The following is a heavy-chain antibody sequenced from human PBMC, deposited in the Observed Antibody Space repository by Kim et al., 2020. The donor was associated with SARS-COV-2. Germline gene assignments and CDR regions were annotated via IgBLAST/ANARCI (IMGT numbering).Heavy chain of an antibody. J-gene: IGHJ4*02. D-gene: IGHD3-22*01. CDR3: ARGVWYYDSSGPFDY. Sequence: AKGRFPNTSDNSKNTLYLQMNSLRAEDTAVYYCARGVWYYDSSGPFDYWGQGTLVTVSS. V-gene: IGHV3-30*07.